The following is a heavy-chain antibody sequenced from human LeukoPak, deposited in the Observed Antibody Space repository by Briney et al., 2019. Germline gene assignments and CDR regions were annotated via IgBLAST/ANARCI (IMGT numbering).Heavy chain of an antibody. D-gene: IGHD1-1*01. CDR1: GFTISSNY. CDR3: ARVTWNELDY. Sequence: GGSLRLSCAASGFTISSNYMSWVRQAPGKGLEWVSVIYSGGSTYYADSVKGRFTISRDNSKNTLYLQMNSLRAEDTAMYYCARVTWNELDYWGQGTLVTVSS. CDR2: IYSGGST. V-gene: IGHV3-66*01. J-gene: IGHJ4*02.